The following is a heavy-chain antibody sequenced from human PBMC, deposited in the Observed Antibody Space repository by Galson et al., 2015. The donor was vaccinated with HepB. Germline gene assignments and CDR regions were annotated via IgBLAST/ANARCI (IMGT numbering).Heavy chain of an antibody. J-gene: IGHJ4*02. CDR2: ISYDGSNK. CDR3: AKTAAAGAYFDY. V-gene: IGHV3-30*18. CDR1: GFTFSSYG. D-gene: IGHD6-13*01. Sequence: SLRLSCAASGFTFSSYGMHWVRQAPGKGLEWVAVISYDGSNKYYADSVKGRFTISRDNSKNTLYLQMNSLRAEDTAVYYCAKTAAAGAYFDYWGQGTLVTVSS.